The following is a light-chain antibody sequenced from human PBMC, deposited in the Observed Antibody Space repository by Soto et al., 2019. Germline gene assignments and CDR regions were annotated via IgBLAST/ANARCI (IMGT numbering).Light chain of an antibody. CDR1: QSTSSW. CDR3: QQYNTYSGT. CDR2: DVS. Sequence: DLQITQSHSTLSASVGDRVTITRRASQSTSSWLAWYQQKLGKAPKVLIYDVSSLESGVPSRFSGSGSGTEFTLTINSLQPDDFATYYCQQYNTYSGTFGQGTKVDIK. V-gene: IGKV1-5*01. J-gene: IGKJ1*01.